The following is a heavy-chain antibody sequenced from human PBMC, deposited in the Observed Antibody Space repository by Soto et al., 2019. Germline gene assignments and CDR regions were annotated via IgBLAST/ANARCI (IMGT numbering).Heavy chain of an antibody. J-gene: IGHJ4*02. CDR1: GGTFSSYA. CDR3: ARVFEAYYYDSSGYYAGY. D-gene: IGHD3-22*01. Sequence: VKVSFKASGGTFSSYAISWVRQAPGQGLEWMGGIIPIFGTANYAQKFQGRVTITADESTSTAYMELSSLRSEDTAVYYCARVFEAYYYDSSGYYAGYWGQGTLVTVSS. CDR2: IIPIFGTA. V-gene: IGHV1-69*01.